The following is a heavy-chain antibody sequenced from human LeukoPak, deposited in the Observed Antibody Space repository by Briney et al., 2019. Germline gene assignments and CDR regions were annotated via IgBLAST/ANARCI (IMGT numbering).Heavy chain of an antibody. Sequence: PSETLSLTCTVSGGSISSYYWSWIRQPPGKGLEWIGYIYYSGSTNYNPSLKSRVTISVDTSKNQFSLKLSSVTAADTAVYYCARHVGYYDSSGGYYYYGMDVWGQGTTVTVSS. CDR1: GGSISSYY. CDR2: IYYSGST. V-gene: IGHV4-59*08. D-gene: IGHD3-22*01. CDR3: ARHVGYYDSSGGYYYYGMDV. J-gene: IGHJ6*02.